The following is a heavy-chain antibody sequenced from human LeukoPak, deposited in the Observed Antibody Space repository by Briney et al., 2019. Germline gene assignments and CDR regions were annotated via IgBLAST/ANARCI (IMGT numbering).Heavy chain of an antibody. J-gene: IGHJ4*02. CDR3: ASGYSSSWYYFDY. D-gene: IGHD6-13*01. Sequence: SETLSLTCTVSGGSISSYYWSWIRQPSGKGLEWLGYIYYTGSTKYNPSLKSRVTISVDTSKNQFSLKLSSVTAADTAVYYCASGYSSSWYYFDYWGQGTLVTVSS. CDR2: IYYTGST. V-gene: IGHV4-59*01. CDR1: GGSISSYY.